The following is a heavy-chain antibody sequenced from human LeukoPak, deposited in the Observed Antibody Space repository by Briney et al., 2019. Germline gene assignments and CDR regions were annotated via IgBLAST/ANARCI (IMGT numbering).Heavy chain of an antibody. V-gene: IGHV3-23*01. CDR3: AKDPHDIVVVPAASDY. Sequence: GGSLRLSCAASGFTFSSYAMSWVRQAPGKGLEWVSTVSGNGGITYYADSVKGRFTISRDNSKNTLYLQMNSLRAEDTAVYYCAKDPHDIVVVPAASDYWGQGTLVTVSS. J-gene: IGHJ4*02. D-gene: IGHD2-2*01. CDR2: VSGNGGIT. CDR1: GFTFSSYA.